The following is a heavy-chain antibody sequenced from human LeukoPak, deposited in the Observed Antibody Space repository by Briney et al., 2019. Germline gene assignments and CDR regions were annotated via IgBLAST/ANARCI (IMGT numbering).Heavy chain of an antibody. CDR2: IYHSGST. CDR1: GGSISSGDYF. Sequence: SQTLSLTCTVSGGSISSGDYFWTWIRQHPGKGLEWIGYIYHSGSTYYNPSLQSRVTISVDTSKNQFSLNLSSVTAADTAVYYCAKDRSSESYYYMDVWGKGTTVTVSS. D-gene: IGHD6-6*01. J-gene: IGHJ6*03. V-gene: IGHV4-31*03. CDR3: AKDRSSESYYYMDV.